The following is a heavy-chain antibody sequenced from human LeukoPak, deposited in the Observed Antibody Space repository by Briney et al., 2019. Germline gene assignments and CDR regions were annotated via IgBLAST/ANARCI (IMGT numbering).Heavy chain of an antibody. V-gene: IGHV4-38-2*02. D-gene: IGHD2-15*01. Sequence: PSETLSLTCTISGYFISNGYYLGWIGQPPGKGLECIGSIYHSGSTYYNPSLKSRVTISVDTSNNQFSLKLSSVTAADTAVYFCARDDRVYCSNGNCHYNWFDPWGQGTLVTVSS. CDR3: ARDDRVYCSNGNCHYNWFDP. CDR2: IYHSGST. J-gene: IGHJ5*02. CDR1: GYFISNGYY.